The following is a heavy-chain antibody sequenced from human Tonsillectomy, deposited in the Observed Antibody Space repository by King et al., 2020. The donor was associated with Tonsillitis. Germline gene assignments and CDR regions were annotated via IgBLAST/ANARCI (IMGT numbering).Heavy chain of an antibody. CDR3: AKDMIKLCHILVVTASPLDY. CDR1: GFTFSSYA. CDR2: IYSGGSST. J-gene: IGHJ4*02. V-gene: IGHV3-23*03. D-gene: IGHD2-21*02. Sequence: VQLVESGGGLVQPGGSLRLSCAASGFTFSSYAMSWVRQAPGKGLEWVSVIYSGGSSTYYADSVKGRFTISRDNSKNTLYLQMNSLRAEDTAVYYCAKDMIKLCHILVVTASPLDYWGQGTLVTVSS.